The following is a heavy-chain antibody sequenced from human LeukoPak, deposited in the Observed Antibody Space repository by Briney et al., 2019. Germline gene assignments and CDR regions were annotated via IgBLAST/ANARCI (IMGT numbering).Heavy chain of an antibody. J-gene: IGHJ6*02. CDR3: ARAGMDV. V-gene: IGHV3-7*01. Sequence: GGSLRLSCAASGFTFSSYSMNWVRQAPGKGLEWVANIKEDGSEKYYVDSVKGRFTISRDNAKKSLYLQMNRLRAEDTAVYYCARAGMDVWGPGTTVTVSS. CDR1: GFTFSSYS. CDR2: IKEDGSEK.